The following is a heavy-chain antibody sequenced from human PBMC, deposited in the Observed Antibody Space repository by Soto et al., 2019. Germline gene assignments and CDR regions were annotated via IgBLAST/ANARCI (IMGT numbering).Heavy chain of an antibody. J-gene: IGHJ4*02. CDR2: ISGSGGST. D-gene: IGHD2-15*01. Sequence: GGSLRLSCAASGFTFSSYAMSWVRQAPGKGLEWVSAISGSGGSTYYADSVKGRFTISRDNSKNTLYLQMNSLRAEDTAVYYCAKDGDIVVVVAATRGYDYWGQGTLVTVSS. CDR1: GFTFSSYA. V-gene: IGHV3-23*01. CDR3: AKDGDIVVVVAATRGYDY.